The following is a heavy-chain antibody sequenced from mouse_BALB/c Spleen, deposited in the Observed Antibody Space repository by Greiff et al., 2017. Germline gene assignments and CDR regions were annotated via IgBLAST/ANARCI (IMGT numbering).Heavy chain of an antibody. V-gene: IGHV1S81*02. Sequence: QLQQPGAELVKPGASVKLSCKASGYTFTSYWMHWVKQRPGQGLEWIGEINPSNGRTNYNEKFKSKATLTVDKSSSTAYMQLSSLTSEDSAVYYCARAYYRYDVYAMDYWGQGTSVTVSS. CDR2: INPSNGRT. J-gene: IGHJ4*01. CDR1: GYTFTSYW. D-gene: IGHD2-14*01. CDR3: ARAYYRYDVYAMDY.